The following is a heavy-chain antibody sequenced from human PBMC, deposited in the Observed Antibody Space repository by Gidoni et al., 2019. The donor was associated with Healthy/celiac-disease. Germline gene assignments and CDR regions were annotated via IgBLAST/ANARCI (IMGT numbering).Heavy chain of an antibody. CDR2: IWYDGSNK. V-gene: IGHV3-33*01. CDR1: GFTFSSYG. CDR3: ARVGETYYYGSGSFDY. D-gene: IGHD3-10*01. Sequence: QVPLVESGGGVVQPGRSLRLSCAASGFTFSSYGMHWVRQAPGKGLEWVAVIWYDGSNKYYADSVKGRFTISRDNSKNTLYLQMNSLRAEDTAVYYCARVGETYYYGSGSFDYWGQGTLVTVSS. J-gene: IGHJ4*02.